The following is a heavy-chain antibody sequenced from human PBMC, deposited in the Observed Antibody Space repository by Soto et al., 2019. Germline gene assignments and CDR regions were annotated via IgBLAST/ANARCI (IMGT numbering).Heavy chain of an antibody. CDR3: ARDIVVVVAATHYYYYGMDV. J-gene: IGHJ6*02. D-gene: IGHD2-15*01. V-gene: IGHV1-46*01. Sequence: ASVKVSCKASGYTFTSYYMHWVRQAPGQGLEWMGIINPSGGSTSYAQKFQGRVTMTRDTSTSTVYMELSSLRSEDTAVYYCARDIVVVVAATHYYYYGMDVWGQGTTVTVSS. CDR1: GYTFTSYY. CDR2: INPSGGST.